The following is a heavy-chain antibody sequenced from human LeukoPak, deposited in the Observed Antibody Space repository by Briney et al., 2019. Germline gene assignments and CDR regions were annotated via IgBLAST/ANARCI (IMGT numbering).Heavy chain of an antibody. V-gene: IGHV4-34*01. CDR2: INHSGST. CDR3: ARDSMGYYNNFDY. CDR1: GGSFSGYY. J-gene: IGHJ4*02. D-gene: IGHD3-9*01. Sequence: SETLSLTCAVYGGSFSGYYWSWIRQPPGKGLEWIGEINHSGSTNYNPSLKSRVTISVDTSKNQFSLKLSSVTAADTAVYYCARDSMGYYNNFDYWGQGTLVTVSS.